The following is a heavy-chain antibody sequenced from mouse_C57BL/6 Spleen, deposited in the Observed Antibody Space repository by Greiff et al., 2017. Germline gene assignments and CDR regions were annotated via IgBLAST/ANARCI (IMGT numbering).Heavy chain of an antibody. CDR2: ISYDGSN. V-gene: IGHV3-6*01. D-gene: IGHD1-1*01. Sequence: VQLKESGPGLVKPSQSLSLTCSVTGYSITSGYYWNWIRQFPGNKLEWMGYISYDGSNNYNPSLKNRISITRDTSKNQFFLKLNSVTTEDTATYYCAREGYYYGSSLYYAMDYWGQGTSVTVSS. CDR1: GYSITSGYY. CDR3: AREGYYYGSSLYYAMDY. J-gene: IGHJ4*01.